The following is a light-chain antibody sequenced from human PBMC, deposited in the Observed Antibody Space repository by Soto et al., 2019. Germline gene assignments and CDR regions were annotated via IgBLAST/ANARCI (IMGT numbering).Light chain of an antibody. CDR3: QQYNSYSGT. Sequence: DIPMTQSPSSLSASVGDRVTITCRASQSISSYLNWYQQKPGKAPKLLIYDASSLESGVPSRFSGSGSGTEFTLTISSLQPDDVATYYCQQYNSYSGTFGQGTKVDI. J-gene: IGKJ1*01. V-gene: IGKV1-5*01. CDR2: DAS. CDR1: QSISSY.